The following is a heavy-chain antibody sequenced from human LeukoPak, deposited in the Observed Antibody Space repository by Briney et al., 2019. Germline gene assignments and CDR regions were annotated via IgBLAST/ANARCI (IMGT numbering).Heavy chain of an antibody. Sequence: VASVKVSCKTSGYTFIRYSIGWVRQAPGQGLEWMGWISTYNGDTKYAQKFQDRVTMTTDTSTSTAYLELRSLRSDDTAVYYCARVSTILDAFDIWGQGTMVTVSS. D-gene: IGHD3-9*01. CDR2: ISTYNGDT. CDR1: GYTFIRYS. V-gene: IGHV1-18*01. CDR3: ARVSTILDAFDI. J-gene: IGHJ3*02.